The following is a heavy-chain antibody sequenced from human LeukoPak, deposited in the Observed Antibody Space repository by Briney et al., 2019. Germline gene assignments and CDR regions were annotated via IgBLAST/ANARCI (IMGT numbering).Heavy chain of an antibody. V-gene: IGHV3-30-3*01. D-gene: IGHD3-10*01. CDR2: LSYDGSNQ. CDR3: ARGSHGSARTCFDS. CDR1: GRTCSTNS. Sequence: GGSLRLSCAAAGRTCSTNSMYWVRQAPGKGLEWVAGLSYDGSNQYYSDSVKGRFSVSRDNSNDTLYLQTHTVNREDPVHRYSARGSHGSARTCFDSWGQGTLVTVSS. J-gene: IGHJ4*02.